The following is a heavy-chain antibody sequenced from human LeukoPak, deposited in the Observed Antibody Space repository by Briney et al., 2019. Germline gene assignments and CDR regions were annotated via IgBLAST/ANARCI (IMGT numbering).Heavy chain of an antibody. CDR3: AKSSGAYYVGAFDI. V-gene: IGHV3-30*18. J-gene: IGHJ3*02. CDR1: GFTFSSYG. Sequence: GGSLRLSCAASGFTFSSYGMHWVRQAPGKGLEWVAVISYDGSNKYYADSVKGRFTISRDNPKNTLYLQMNSLRTEDTAVYYCAKSSGAYYVGAFDIWGQGTMVTVSS. D-gene: IGHD1-26*01. CDR2: ISYDGSNK.